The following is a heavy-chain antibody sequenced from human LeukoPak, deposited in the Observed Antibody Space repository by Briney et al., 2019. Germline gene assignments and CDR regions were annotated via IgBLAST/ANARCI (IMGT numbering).Heavy chain of an antibody. CDR2: INHSGST. V-gene: IGHV4-34*01. CDR1: GGSFSGYY. D-gene: IGHD6-13*01. J-gene: IGHJ1*01. CDR3: ASRRSRIAAAGIGHFQH. Sequence: SETLSLTCAVYGGSFSGYYWSWIRQPPGKGLEWIGEINHSGSTNYNPSLKSRVTISVDTSKNQFSLKLSSVTAADTAVYYCASRRSRIAAAGIGHFQHWGQGTLVTVPS.